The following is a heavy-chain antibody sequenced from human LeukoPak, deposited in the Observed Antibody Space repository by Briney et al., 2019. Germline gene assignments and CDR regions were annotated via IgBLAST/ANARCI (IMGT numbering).Heavy chain of an antibody. CDR1: GGSIRSGDYY. J-gene: IGHJ4*02. D-gene: IGHD2-15*01. CDR3: ARDRSGVAFDY. CDR2: IYYSGST. Sequence: PSQTLSLTCAVSGGSIRSGDYYWSWIRQHPGKGLEWIGYIYYSGSTYYNPSLKSRVTISVDTSKNQFSLKVSSVTAADTAVYYCARDRSGVAFDYWGQGTLVTVSS. V-gene: IGHV4-31*11.